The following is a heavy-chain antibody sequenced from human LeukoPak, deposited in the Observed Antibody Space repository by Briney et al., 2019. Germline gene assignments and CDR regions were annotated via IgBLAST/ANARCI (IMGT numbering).Heavy chain of an antibody. V-gene: IGHV3-30*04. CDR2: ISFDGDNE. D-gene: IGHD3-22*01. J-gene: IGHJ3*02. Sequence: GGSLRLSCVASGFTFSMYALHWVRQAPGKGLEWVAGISFDGDNEKYADSVKGRFTISRDDSTSTLVLQMSGLRPEDTAAYYCATITMIVVGTDAFDIWGQGTMVTVSS. CDR1: GFTFSMYA. CDR3: ATITMIVVGTDAFDI.